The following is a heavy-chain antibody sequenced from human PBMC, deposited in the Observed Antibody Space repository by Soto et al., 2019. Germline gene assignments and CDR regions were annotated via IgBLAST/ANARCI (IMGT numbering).Heavy chain of an antibody. CDR3: TTGSFKWLGVHYYGMDV. CDR1: GINLTNAW. D-gene: IGHD6-19*01. CDR2: IKSKTDGGTT. V-gene: IGHV3-15*01. J-gene: IGHJ6*02. Sequence: GSLRLSCAASGINLTNAWMSWVRQASGKGLEWVGRIKSKTDGGTTDYAAPVKGRFTISRDESKNTLFLQMSSLKTEDTGVYYCTTGSFKWLGVHYYGMDVWGQGTTVTVSS.